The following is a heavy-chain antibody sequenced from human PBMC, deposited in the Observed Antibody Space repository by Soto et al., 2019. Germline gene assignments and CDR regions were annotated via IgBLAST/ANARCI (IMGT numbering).Heavy chain of an antibody. CDR3: AREPATAKPEGVDF. Sequence: ASVKVSCKASGYTLSDYYIHWVRQAPGQGLEWMGWINPNSGGTRYAPKFQGGVTMTRDTSITTAYMELSRLRSGDTAVYYCAREPATAKPEGVDFWGQGTLVTVSS. V-gene: IGHV1-2*02. D-gene: IGHD1-1*01. CDR1: GYTLSDYY. J-gene: IGHJ4*02. CDR2: INPNSGGT.